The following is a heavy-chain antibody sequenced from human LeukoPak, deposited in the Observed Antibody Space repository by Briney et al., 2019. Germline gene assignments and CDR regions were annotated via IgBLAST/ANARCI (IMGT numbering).Heavy chain of an antibody. CDR3: AKDRDGYNRMNWFDP. J-gene: IGHJ5*02. CDR1: GFTFSSNY. CDR2: ISGSGGTT. D-gene: IGHD5-24*01. Sequence: GGSLRLSCAASGFTFSSNYMSWVRQAPGKGLEWVSAISGSGGTTFYADSVEGRFTISRDNSKNTLYLQMNSLRAEDTAVYYCAKDRDGYNRMNWFDPWGQGTLVTVSS. V-gene: IGHV3-23*01.